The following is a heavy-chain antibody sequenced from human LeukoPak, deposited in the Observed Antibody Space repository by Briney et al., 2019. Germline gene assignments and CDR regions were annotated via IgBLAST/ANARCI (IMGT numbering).Heavy chain of an antibody. D-gene: IGHD3-22*01. CDR1: GGSISSYY. CDR2: IYCSGST. V-gene: IGHV4-59*01. Sequence: SETLSLTCTVSGGSISSYYWSWIRQPPGKGLEWIGYIYCSGSTNYNPSLKSRVTISVDTSKSQLSLKLNSVTAADTAVYYCARDRNYYDSSGYYFANWGQGTLVTVSS. J-gene: IGHJ4*02. CDR3: ARDRNYYDSSGYYFAN.